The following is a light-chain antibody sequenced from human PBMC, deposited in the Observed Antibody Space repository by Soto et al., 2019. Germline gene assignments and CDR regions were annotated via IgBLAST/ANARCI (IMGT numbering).Light chain of an antibody. CDR2: GET. CDR1: QSVGSH. V-gene: IGKV3-11*01. Sequence: EIVMTQSPATLSVSPGERATLSCRASQSVGSHLAWYQQKPGQGPRLLIYGETTRATGIPARFSGSGSGTDFTLTISSLEPEDFAVYYCQPRSNWPRRPSCTVGQGTKVDIK. CDR3: QPRSNWPRRPSCT. J-gene: IGKJ1*01.